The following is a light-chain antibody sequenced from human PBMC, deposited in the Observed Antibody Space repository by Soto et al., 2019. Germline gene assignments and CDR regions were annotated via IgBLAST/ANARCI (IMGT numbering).Light chain of an antibody. V-gene: IGKV1-39*01. CDR2: AAS. CDR3: QQCYTSPRT. Sequence: DIQMTQSPSTLSAGVGDRVTITCRASQRINTYLNWYQQKPGKAPTLLIYAASYLQSGVPSRFSGGGSGTDFTLTINTLQPDDFATYFCQQCYTSPRTFGQGTKVEIK. J-gene: IGKJ1*01. CDR1: QRINTY.